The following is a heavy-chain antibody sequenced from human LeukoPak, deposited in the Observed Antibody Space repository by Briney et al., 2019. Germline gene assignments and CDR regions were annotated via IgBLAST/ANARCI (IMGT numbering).Heavy chain of an antibody. Sequence: SETLSLTCAVSGGTISSGAYSWSWIRQPPGKGPEWIGHIYHTGSTFYNPSLKSRVTISLDTSKNQFSLKLSSVTAADTAVYYCARGYSSSSIYYYYYMDVWGKGTTVTVSS. CDR2: IYHTGST. CDR3: ARGYSSSSIYYYYYMDV. J-gene: IGHJ6*03. D-gene: IGHD6-6*01. V-gene: IGHV4-30-2*01. CDR1: GGTISSGAYS.